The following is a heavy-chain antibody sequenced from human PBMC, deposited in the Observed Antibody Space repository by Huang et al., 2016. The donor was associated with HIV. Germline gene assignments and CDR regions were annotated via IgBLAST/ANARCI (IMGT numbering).Heavy chain of an antibody. CDR1: GYTFTNYD. CDR3: ARSAYGDLDY. V-gene: IGHV1-8*02. CDR2: MNTNTGNK. Sequence: QVHLVQSGAEVKKPGASVKVSCKASGYTFTNYDINWVRQAPGRGLEGMGWMNTNTGNKGFAQSFKGRVTRTRKTSITTAYMELTSLTSEDTAVYYCARSAYGDLDYWGLGTLVIVSS. D-gene: IGHD4-17*01. J-gene: IGHJ4*02.